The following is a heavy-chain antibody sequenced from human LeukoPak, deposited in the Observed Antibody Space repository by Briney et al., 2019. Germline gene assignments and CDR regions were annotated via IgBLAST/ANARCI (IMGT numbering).Heavy chain of an antibody. CDR1: GFTFTSYS. J-gene: IGHJ4*02. Sequence: QTGGSLRLSCAASGFTFTSYSMNWVRQAPGKGLEWVSTISGGGGSTYYADSVKGRFTISRDNSKNTLYLQVNSLRAEDTAVYYCAKGGKWDVTPFDYWGQGTLVTVPS. D-gene: IGHD1-26*01. V-gene: IGHV3-23*01. CDR2: ISGGGGST. CDR3: AKGGKWDVTPFDY.